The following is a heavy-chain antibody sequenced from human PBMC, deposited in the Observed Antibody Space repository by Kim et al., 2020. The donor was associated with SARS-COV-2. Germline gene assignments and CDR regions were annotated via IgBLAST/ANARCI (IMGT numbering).Heavy chain of an antibody. CDR2: ISSSGSTI. Sequence: GGSLRLSCAASGFTFSDYYMSWIRQAPGKGLEWVSYISSSGSTIYYADSVKGRFTISRDNAKNSLYLQMNSLRAEDTAVYYCARVKFGGYDEYYFDYWGQGTLVTVSS. D-gene: IGHD5-12*01. CDR1: GFTFSDYY. CDR3: ARVKFGGYDEYYFDY. J-gene: IGHJ4*02. V-gene: IGHV3-11*01.